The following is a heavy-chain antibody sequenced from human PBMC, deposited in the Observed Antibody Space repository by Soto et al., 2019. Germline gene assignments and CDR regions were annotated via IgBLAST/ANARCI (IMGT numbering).Heavy chain of an antibody. CDR3: ARDIVATIPYYYGMDV. J-gene: IGHJ6*02. CDR2: INAGNGNT. D-gene: IGHD5-12*01. V-gene: IGHV1-3*01. Sequence: ASVKVSCKASGYTFTSYAMHWVRQAPGQRLEWMGWINAGNGNTKYSQKFQGRVTITRDTSASTAYMELSSLRSEDTAVYYCARDIVATIPYYYGMDVWGQGTTVTVSS. CDR1: GYTFTSYA.